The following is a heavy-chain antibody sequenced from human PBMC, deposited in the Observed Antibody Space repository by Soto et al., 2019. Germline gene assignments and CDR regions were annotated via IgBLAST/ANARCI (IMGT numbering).Heavy chain of an antibody. D-gene: IGHD3-22*01. J-gene: IGHJ4*02. V-gene: IGHV3-33*01. CDR1: GFTFSSYG. Sequence: QVQLVESGGGVVQPGRSLRLSCAASGFTFSSYGMHWVRQAPGKGLEWVAVIWYDGSNKYYADSVKGRFTISRDNSKNTLYLQMNSLRAEDTAVSYCAREGYYDSSGYFFDYWGQGTLVTVSS. CDR2: IWYDGSNK. CDR3: AREGYYDSSGYFFDY.